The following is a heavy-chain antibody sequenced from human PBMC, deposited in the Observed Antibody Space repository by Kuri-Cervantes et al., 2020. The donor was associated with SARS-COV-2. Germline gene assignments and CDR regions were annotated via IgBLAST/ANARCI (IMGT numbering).Heavy chain of an antibody. CDR1: GFTFSSYA. J-gene: IGHJ3*02. CDR3: ARDQVRYDILTGYITTGAFDI. V-gene: IGHV3-23*03. Sequence: GSLRLSCAASGFTFSSYAMSWVRQAPGKGLEWVSVIYSGGSSTYYADSVKGRFTISRDNSKNSLYLQMNSLRAEDTAVYYCARDQVRYDILTGYITTGAFDIWGQGTMVTVSS. D-gene: IGHD3-9*01. CDR2: IYSGGSST.